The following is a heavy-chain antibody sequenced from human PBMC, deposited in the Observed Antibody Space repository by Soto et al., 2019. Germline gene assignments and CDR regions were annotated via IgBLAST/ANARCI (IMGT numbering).Heavy chain of an antibody. CDR2: IWYDGSNK. CDR1: GFTFSSYG. D-gene: IGHD3-22*01. J-gene: IGHJ3*02. CDR3: AREGGYYYDSSGYSDAFDI. V-gene: IGHV3-33*01. Sequence: PGGSLRLSCAASGFTFSSYGMHWVRQAPGKGLEWVAVIWYDGSNKYYADSVEGRFTISRDNSKNTLYLQMNSLRAEDTAVYYCAREGGYYYDSSGYSDAFDIWGQGTMVTVSS.